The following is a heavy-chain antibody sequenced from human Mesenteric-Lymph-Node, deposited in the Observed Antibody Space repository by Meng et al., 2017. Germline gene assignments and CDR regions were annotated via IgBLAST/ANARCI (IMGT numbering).Heavy chain of an antibody. CDR1: AYAFDSYG. D-gene: IGHD3-10*01. V-gene: IGHV1-18*01. CDR3: ARGTPGRSYCGY. CDR2: FVNYGDT. J-gene: IGHJ4*02. Sequence: QVPLLLFRPAVKKPRASVTVSCSAFAYAFDSYGISWVRQAPGQGLEWMGWFVNYGDTYPAPKFQGRVSMTTDTHTNTVFMELRSLTSDDTAVYYCARGTPGRSYCGYWGQGTLVTVSS.